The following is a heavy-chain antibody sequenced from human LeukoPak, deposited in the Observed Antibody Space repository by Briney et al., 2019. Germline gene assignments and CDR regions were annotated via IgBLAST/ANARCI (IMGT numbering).Heavy chain of an antibody. D-gene: IGHD5-24*01. CDR1: GGTFSSYA. CDR2: IIPIFGTA. Sequence: SVKVSCKASGGTFSSYAISWVRQAPGQGLEWMGGIIPIFGTANYAQKFQGRVTITADESTSTAYMELSSLRSEDTAVYYCARAVRWVQFGGDNINYSGQGSLVTVSS. CDR3: ARAVRWVQFGGDNINY. J-gene: IGHJ4*02. V-gene: IGHV1-69*01.